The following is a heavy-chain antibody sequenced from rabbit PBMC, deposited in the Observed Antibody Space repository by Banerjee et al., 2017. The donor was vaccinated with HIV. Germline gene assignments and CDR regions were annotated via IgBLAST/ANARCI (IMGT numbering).Heavy chain of an antibody. Sequence: QEQLEESGGGLVKPEGSLTLTCTASGFDFNNNVMCWVRQAPGKGLEWIGCRYSGDGKTYYASWVNGRFSISKTSSTTVTLQMTSLTVADTATYFCARENAGDGGDGDTTLDLWGPGTLVTVS. V-gene: IGHV1S47*01. J-gene: IGHJ6*01. CDR3: ARENAGDGGDGDTTLDL. CDR1: GFDFNNNV. CDR2: RYSGDGKT. D-gene: IGHD2-1*01.